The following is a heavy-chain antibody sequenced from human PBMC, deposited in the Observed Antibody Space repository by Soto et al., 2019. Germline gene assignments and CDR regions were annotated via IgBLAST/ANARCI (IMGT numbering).Heavy chain of an antibody. CDR1: GFTFDDYA. D-gene: IGHD5-12*01. V-gene: IGHV3-9*01. CDR2: ISWNSGVM. CDR3: AKGFRGDMVATIPYHGAFDI. J-gene: IGHJ3*02. Sequence: GGSLRLSCAASGFTFDDYAMHWVRQAPGKGLEWVSGISWNSGVMGYVDSVKGRFTISRDNAKNSLYLQMNSLRAEDTALYYCAKGFRGDMVATIPYHGAFDIWGQGTMVTVSS.